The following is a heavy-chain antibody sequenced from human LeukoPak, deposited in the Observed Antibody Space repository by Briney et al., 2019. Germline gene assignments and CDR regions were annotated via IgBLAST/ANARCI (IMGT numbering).Heavy chain of an antibody. CDR3: AKGRITPWYFDY. Sequence: GGSLRLSCAVSGFTFSNYGVHWVRQAPGKGLEWVALLSSGGINKHYADSVKGRFIISRDNSMNTLYLQMNSLRVEDTAVYYCAKGRITPWYFDYWGQGTLVTVSS. CDR1: GFTFSNYG. D-gene: IGHD3-10*01. V-gene: IGHV3-30*18. CDR2: LSSGGINK. J-gene: IGHJ4*02.